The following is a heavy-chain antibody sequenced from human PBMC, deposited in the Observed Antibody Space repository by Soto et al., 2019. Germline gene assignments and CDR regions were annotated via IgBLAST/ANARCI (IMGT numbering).Heavy chain of an antibody. J-gene: IGHJ6*02. CDR3: TTDITKRYYYGMVF. Sequence: PGGSARLACASYVFTFSNAGMSWVRQSPGKGLEWVGRIKSKTDGGTTDYAAPVKGRFTISRDDSKNTLYLQMNSLKTADTAVYYFTTDITKRYYYGMVFWGHRTTVTVSX. CDR2: IKSKTDGGTT. CDR1: VFTFSNAG. V-gene: IGHV3-15*01.